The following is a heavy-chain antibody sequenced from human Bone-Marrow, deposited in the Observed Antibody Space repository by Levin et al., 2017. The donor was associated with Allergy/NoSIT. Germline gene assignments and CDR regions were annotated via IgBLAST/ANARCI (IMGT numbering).Heavy chain of an antibody. J-gene: IGHJ3*01. V-gene: IGHV3-20*04. CDR1: GFNFDDHG. CDR2: TNWNGDKT. CDR3: AREGARDDQDAFDL. D-gene: IGHD1-26*01. Sequence: RSGGSLRLSCAASGFNFDDHGMNWVRQAPGKGLEWVSGTNWNGDKTGYADSVKGRFTISRDNAKKSLYLQMNRLRAGDTALYYCAREGARDDQDAFDLWGQGTMVTVSS.